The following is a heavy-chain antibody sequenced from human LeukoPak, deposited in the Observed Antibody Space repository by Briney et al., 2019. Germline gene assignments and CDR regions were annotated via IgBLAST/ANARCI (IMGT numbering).Heavy chain of an antibody. V-gene: IGHV3-7*03. Sequence: GGSLRLSCAASRFTFSSYWMSWVRQAPGKGLEWVANINQDGSESFYVDSVKGRFTISRDNPKKSLYLQMINLRDEDTAVYYCASWVPDRGFDYWGQGTLATVSS. CDR2: INQDGSES. CDR3: ASWVPDRGFDY. D-gene: IGHD3-10*01. CDR1: RFTFSSYW. J-gene: IGHJ4*02.